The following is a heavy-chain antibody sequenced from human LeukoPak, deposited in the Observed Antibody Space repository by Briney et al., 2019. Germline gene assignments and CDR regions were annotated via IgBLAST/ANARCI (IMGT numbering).Heavy chain of an antibody. CDR3: AKDRPNYYDSSGHYYRRNGDY. V-gene: IGHV3-23*01. D-gene: IGHD3-22*01. Sequence: GGSLRLSCAASGFTFNTYAMSWVRQAPGKGLEWVSSITSSGTGTFYADSVKGRFTISRDNSESTLYLQMNSLRAEDTAVYYCAKDRPNYYDSSGHYYRRNGDYWGQGTLVTVSS. CDR1: GFTFNTYA. J-gene: IGHJ4*02. CDR2: ITSSGTGT.